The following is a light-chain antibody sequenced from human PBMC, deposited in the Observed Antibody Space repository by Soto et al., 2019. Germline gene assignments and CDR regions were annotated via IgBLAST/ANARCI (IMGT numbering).Light chain of an antibody. J-gene: IGKJ3*01. CDR1: QSISSW. CDR3: QQYNNYLFT. V-gene: IGKV1-5*03. CDR2: KAS. Sequence: DIQMTQSPSTLSASVGDRVTITCRAIQSISSWLAWYQQKPGKAPNLLIYKASSLQSGVPSRFSGSGSGTEFTLTISSLQPDDFATYYCQQYNNYLFTFGPGTKVDIK.